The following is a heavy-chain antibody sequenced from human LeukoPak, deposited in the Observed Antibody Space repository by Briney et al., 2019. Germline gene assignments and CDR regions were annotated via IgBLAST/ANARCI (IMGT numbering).Heavy chain of an antibody. CDR3: AKDIGSSSWYLGN. D-gene: IGHD6-13*01. CDR2: ISWNSGSI. Sequence: PGGSLRLPCAASGFTFDDYAMHWVRQAPGKGLEWVSGISWNSGSIGYADSVKGRFTISRDNAKNSLYLEMNSLRAEDTALYYCAKDIGSSSWYLGNWGQGTLVTVSS. V-gene: IGHV3-9*01. CDR1: GFTFDDYA. J-gene: IGHJ4*02.